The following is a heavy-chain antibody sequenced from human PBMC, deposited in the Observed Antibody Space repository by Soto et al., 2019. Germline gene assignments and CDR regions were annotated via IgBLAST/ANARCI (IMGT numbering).Heavy chain of an antibody. CDR1: GFTFSSYW. V-gene: IGHV3-7*01. Sequence: LRLSCAASGFTFSSYWMSWVRQAPGKGLEWVANIKQDGSEKYYVDSVKGRFTISGDNAKNSLYLQMNSLRAEDTAVYYCARSIAARLNWFDPWGQGTLVTVSS. D-gene: IGHD6-6*01. CDR3: ARSIAARLNWFDP. J-gene: IGHJ5*02. CDR2: IKQDGSEK.